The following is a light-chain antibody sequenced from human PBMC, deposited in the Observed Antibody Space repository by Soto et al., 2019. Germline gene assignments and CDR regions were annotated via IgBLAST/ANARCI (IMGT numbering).Light chain of an antibody. V-gene: IGKV3D-20*02. CDR3: QQRSNWPWT. CDR2: GAS. J-gene: IGKJ1*01. Sequence: EIVLTQSPGTLSLSPGERATLSCRASQSVISTYLAWYQQKPGQAPRLLLYGASNRDTGIPARFSGSGSGTDFTLTISSLEPEDFAVYYCQQRSNWPWTFGQGTKVDIK. CDR1: QSVISTY.